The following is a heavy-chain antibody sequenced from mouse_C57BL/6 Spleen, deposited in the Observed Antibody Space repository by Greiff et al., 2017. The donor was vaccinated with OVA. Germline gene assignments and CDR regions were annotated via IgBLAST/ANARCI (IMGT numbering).Heavy chain of an antibody. Sequence: EVNVVESGGGLVQPGGSLKLSCAASGFTFSDYYMYWVRQTPEKRLEWVAYISNGGGSTYYPDTVKGRFTISRDNAKNTLYLQMSRLKSEDTAMYYCARPAQASAWFAYWGQGTLVTVSA. CDR1: GFTFSDYY. D-gene: IGHD3-2*02. CDR3: ARPAQASAWFAY. V-gene: IGHV5-12*01. J-gene: IGHJ3*01. CDR2: ISNGGGST.